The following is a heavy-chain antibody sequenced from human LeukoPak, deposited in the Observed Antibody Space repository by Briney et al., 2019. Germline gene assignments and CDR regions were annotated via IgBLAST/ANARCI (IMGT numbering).Heavy chain of an antibody. CDR3: ARGIGDQYQLLI. V-gene: IGHV4-34*01. J-gene: IGHJ4*02. D-gene: IGHD2-2*01. CDR2: INHSGST. Sequence: SETLSLTCAVYGGSFSGYYWSWIRQPPGKGLEWIGEINHSGSTNYNPSLKSRVTISVDTSKNQFSLKLSSVTAADTAVYYCARGIGDQYQLLIWGQGTLVTVSS. CDR1: GGSFSGYY.